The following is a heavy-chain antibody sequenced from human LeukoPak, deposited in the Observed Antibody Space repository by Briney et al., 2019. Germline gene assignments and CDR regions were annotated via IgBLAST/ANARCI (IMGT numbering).Heavy chain of an antibody. CDR2: FYISGSS. CDR3: ARDFLSSFTFDY. Sequence: PSETLSLTCTVSGDSISSYYWTWIRQPAGKGLEWIGRFYISGSSSYSPSLKSRVTMSVDKSKNQFSLKLTSVTAADTAVYFCARDFLSSFTFDYWGQGILVTVSS. J-gene: IGHJ4*02. V-gene: IGHV4-4*07. CDR1: GDSISSYY. D-gene: IGHD6-13*01.